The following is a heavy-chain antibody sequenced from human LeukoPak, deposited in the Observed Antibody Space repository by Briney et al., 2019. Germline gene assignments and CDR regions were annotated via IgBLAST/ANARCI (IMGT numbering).Heavy chain of an antibody. CDR3: ARDNIFGGIAAAGTALDY. Sequence: ASVKVSCKASGGTFSGYAISWVRQAPGQGLEWMGGIIPIFGTANYAQKFQGRVTITADESTSTAYMELSSLRSEDTAVYYCARDNIFGGIAAAGTALDYWGQGTLVTVSS. CDR1: GGTFSGYA. CDR2: IIPIFGTA. J-gene: IGHJ4*02. D-gene: IGHD6-13*01. V-gene: IGHV1-69*13.